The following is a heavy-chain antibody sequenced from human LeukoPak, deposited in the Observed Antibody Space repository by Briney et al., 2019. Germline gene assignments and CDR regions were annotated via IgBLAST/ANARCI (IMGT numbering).Heavy chain of an antibody. J-gene: IGHJ4*02. V-gene: IGHV4-59*01. Sequence: PSETLSLTCTVSGGSISSYYWSWIRQPPGKGLEGIGYIYYSGSTNYNPSLKSRVTMSVDTSKNQFSLKLSSVTAADTAVYYCASIYSGSYFFDYWGQGTLVTVSS. CDR3: ASIYSGSYFFDY. D-gene: IGHD1-26*01. CDR1: GGSISSYY. CDR2: IYYSGST.